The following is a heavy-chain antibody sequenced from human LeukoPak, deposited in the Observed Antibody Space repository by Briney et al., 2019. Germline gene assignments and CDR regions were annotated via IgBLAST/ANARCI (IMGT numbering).Heavy chain of an antibody. V-gene: IGHV3-74*01. CDR1: GFTFSSYW. Sequence: GGSLRLSCAASGFTFSSYWMHWVRQAPGKGLVWVSRINTDGSSTSYADSVKGRFTISRDNAKNTLYLQMNSLRAEDTAVYYCARDNDFWSGYPPGYWGQGTLVTVSS. J-gene: IGHJ4*02. CDR2: INTDGSST. CDR3: ARDNDFWSGYPPGY. D-gene: IGHD3-3*01.